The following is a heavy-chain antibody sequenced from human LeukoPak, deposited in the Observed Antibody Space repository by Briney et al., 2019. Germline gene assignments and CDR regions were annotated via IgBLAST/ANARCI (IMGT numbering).Heavy chain of an antibody. CDR3: ARDPDLGAFDI. CDR2: IYYSGST. J-gene: IGHJ3*02. Sequence: SETLSLTCTVSGGSISSYYWSWIRQRPGKGLEWIGYIYYSGSTNYNPSLKSRVTISVDTSKNQFSLKLSSVTAADTAVYYCARDPDLGAFDIWGQGTMVTVSS. D-gene: IGHD2-21*02. CDR1: GGSISSYY. V-gene: IGHV4-59*01.